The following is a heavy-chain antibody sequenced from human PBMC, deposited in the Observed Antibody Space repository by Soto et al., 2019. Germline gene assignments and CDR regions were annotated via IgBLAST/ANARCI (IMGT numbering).Heavy chain of an antibody. V-gene: IGHV3-30*18. D-gene: IGHD2-15*01. CDR3: AKDVYCSGGSCYWGYYGMDV. J-gene: IGHJ6*02. Sequence: PGGSLRLSCAASGFTFSSYGMHWVRQAPGKGLEWVAVISYDGSNKYYADSVKGRFTISRDNSKNTLYLQMNSLRAEDTAVYYCAKDVYCSGGSCYWGYYGMDVWGQGTTVTVSS. CDR2: ISYDGSNK. CDR1: GFTFSSYG.